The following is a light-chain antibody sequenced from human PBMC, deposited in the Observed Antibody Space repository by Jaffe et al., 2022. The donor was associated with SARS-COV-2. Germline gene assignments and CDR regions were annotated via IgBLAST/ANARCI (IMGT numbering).Light chain of an antibody. Sequence: QSALTQPASVSGSPGQSITISCTGTSSDVGAYNYVSWYQQHPGKAPKLMIYDVINRPSGVSDRFSGSKSGNTASLTISGLQAEDEADYYCSSYIGGSTRFGGGTKLTVL. CDR1: SSDVGAYNY. CDR2: DVI. V-gene: IGLV2-14*01. CDR3: SSYIGGSTR. J-gene: IGLJ2*01.